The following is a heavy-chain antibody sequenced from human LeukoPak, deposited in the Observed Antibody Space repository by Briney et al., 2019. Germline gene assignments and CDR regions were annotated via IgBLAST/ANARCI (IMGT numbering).Heavy chain of an antibody. CDR2: INLNSGHT. D-gene: IGHD5-12*01. CDR1: GYTFTSYG. Sequence: ASVKVSCKASGYTFTSYGISWVRQAPGQGLEWMGWINLNSGHTGFAQKFQGRVTLTWDTSISTAYMELSSLTSEDTAVYYCARNIVATTNYDSWGQGTLVTVSS. CDR3: ARNIVATTNYDS. V-gene: IGHV1-8*02. J-gene: IGHJ4*02.